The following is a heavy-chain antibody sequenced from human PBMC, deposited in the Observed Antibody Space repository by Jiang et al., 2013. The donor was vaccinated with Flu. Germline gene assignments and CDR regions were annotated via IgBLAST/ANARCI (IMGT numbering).Heavy chain of an antibody. CDR3: ATGGAPGALEM. Sequence: VQLVESGGGVARPGGSLRLSCEASGFTFDDYGMSWVRQVPGKGLEWVSGIDWNGDTTGYGDSVKGRFTISRDNAKNSLYLQMKSLKAEDTALYYCATGGAPGALEMWGQGTMVTVS. J-gene: IGHJ3*02. D-gene: IGHD1-26*01. CDR2: IDWNGDTT. V-gene: IGHV3-20*04. CDR1: GFTFDDYG.